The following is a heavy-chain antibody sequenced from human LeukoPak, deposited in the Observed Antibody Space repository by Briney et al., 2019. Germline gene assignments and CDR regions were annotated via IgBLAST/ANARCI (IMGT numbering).Heavy chain of an antibody. CDR2: IRYSGST. CDR1: GGSISSSSYY. D-gene: IGHD6-6*01. CDR3: ARDRGGYSSSFTEDY. J-gene: IGHJ4*02. Sequence: SETLSLTCTVSGGSISSSSYYWGWIRQPPGKGLEWIGTIRYSGSTNYNPSLKSRVTISVDKSKNQFSLKLSSVTAADTAVYYCARDRGGYSSSFTEDYWGQGTLVTVSS. V-gene: IGHV4-39*07.